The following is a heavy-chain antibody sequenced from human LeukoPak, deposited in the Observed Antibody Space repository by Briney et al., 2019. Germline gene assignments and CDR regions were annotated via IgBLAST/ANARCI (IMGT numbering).Heavy chain of an antibody. CDR1: GYTFTGYY. J-gene: IGHJ6*02. CDR2: INPNSGGT. CDR3: ARDGCSSTSCYSYYYYGMDV. Sequence: ASVKVFCKASGYTFTGYYMHWVRQAPGQGLEWMGWINPNSGGTNYAQKFQGRVTMTRDTSISTAYMELSRLSSVTAADTAVYYCARDGCSSTSCYSYYYYGMDVWGQGTTATVSS. D-gene: IGHD2-2*02. V-gene: IGHV1-2*02.